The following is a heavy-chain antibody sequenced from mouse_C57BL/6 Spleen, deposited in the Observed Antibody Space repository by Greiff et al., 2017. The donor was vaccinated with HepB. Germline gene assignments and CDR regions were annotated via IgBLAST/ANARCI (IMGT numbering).Heavy chain of an antibody. CDR2: IDPSDSYT. Sequence: QVQLQQPGAELVMPGASVKLSCKASGYTFTSYWMHWVKQRPGQGLEWIGEIDPSDSYTNYNQKFKGKSTLTVDKSSSTAYMQLSSLTSEDSAVYYCARRRTGTYAIDYWGQGTSVTVSS. CDR1: GYTFTSYW. V-gene: IGHV1-69*01. D-gene: IGHD4-1*01. CDR3: ARRRTGTYAIDY. J-gene: IGHJ4*01.